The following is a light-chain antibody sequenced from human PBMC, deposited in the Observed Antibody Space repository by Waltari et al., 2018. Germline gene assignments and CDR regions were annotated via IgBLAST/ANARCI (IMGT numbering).Light chain of an antibody. Sequence: DIQMTQSPSTLSASVGDRVPITCRASQNIASWVAWYQHKPGKAPNPLIYKASTLESGVPSRFSGSGSGTVFTLTISSLRPDDFATYYCQQYNSYSALTFGGGTRVEIK. V-gene: IGKV1-5*03. CDR3: QQYNSYSALT. J-gene: IGKJ4*01. CDR2: KAS. CDR1: QNIASW.